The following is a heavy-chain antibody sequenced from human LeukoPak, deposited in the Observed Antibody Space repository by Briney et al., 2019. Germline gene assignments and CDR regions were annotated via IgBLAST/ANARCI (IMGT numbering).Heavy chain of an antibody. J-gene: IGHJ5*02. V-gene: IGHV4-4*02. CDR3: ATLEDTTMVTT. CDR1: GGSISIDTW. D-gene: IGHD5-18*01. CDR2: INHSGST. Sequence: SGTLSLTCAVSGGSISIDTWWSWVRQPPGKGLEWIGEINHSGSTNYNPSLKSRVTISVDTSKNQFSLKLSSVTAADTAVYYCATLEDTTMVTTWGQGTLVTVSS.